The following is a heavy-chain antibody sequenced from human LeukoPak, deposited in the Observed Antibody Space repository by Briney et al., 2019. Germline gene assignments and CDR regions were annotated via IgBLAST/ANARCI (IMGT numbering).Heavy chain of an antibody. V-gene: IGHV4-39*07. J-gene: IGHJ6*03. Sequence: PSETLSLTCTVSGGSISSSSYYWGWIRQPPGKGLEWIGSIYYSGSTYCNPSLKSRFTISVDTSKNQFSLKLSSVTAAATAVYYCAREGRGSGWYSIYYYYMDVWGKGTTVTVSS. CDR2: IYYSGST. CDR3: AREGRGSGWYSIYYYYMDV. CDR1: GGSISSSSYY. D-gene: IGHD6-19*01.